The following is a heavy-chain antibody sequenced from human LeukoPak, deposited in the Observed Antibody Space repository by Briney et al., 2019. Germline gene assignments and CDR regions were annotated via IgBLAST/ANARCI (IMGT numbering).Heavy chain of an antibody. J-gene: IGHJ4*02. D-gene: IGHD4-17*01. CDR3: ARDTANDYGGYVVGEYFDY. CDR1: GFTFSSYW. V-gene: IGHV3-7*01. CDR2: IKQDGSEK. Sequence: PGGSLRLSCAASGFTFSSYWMSWVRQAPGKGLEWVANIKQDGSEKYYVDSVKGRFTISRDNAKNSLYLQMNSLRAEDTAVYYCARDTANDYGGYVVGEYFDYWGQGTLVTVSS.